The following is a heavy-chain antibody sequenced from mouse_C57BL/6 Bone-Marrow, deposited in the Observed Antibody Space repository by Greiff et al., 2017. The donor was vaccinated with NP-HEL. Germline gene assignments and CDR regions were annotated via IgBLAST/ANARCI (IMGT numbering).Heavy chain of an antibody. Sequence: EVKLMESGPELVKPGASVKMSCKASGYTFTDYNMHWVKQSHGKSLEWIGYINPNNGGTSYNQKFKGKATLTVNKSSSTAYMELRSLTSEDSAVYYCASNITTAMDYWGQGTSVTVSS. CDR2: INPNNGGT. CDR1: GYTFTDYN. D-gene: IGHD1-1*01. CDR3: ASNITTAMDY. V-gene: IGHV1-22*01. J-gene: IGHJ4*01.